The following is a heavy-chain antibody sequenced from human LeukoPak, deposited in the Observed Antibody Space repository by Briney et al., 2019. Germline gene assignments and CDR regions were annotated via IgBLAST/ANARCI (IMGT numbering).Heavy chain of an antibody. CDR1: GYTFTSYA. D-gene: IGHD1-1*01. J-gene: IGHJ4*02. Sequence: ASVKVSCKASGYTFTSYAMNWVRQAPGQGLEWMGWINTNTGNPTYAQGFTGRFVFSLDTSVSTAYLQISSLKAEDTAVYYCARGGGKKNWNDESGFDYWGQGTLVTVSS. CDR3: ARGGGKKNWNDESGFDY. CDR2: INTNTGNP. V-gene: IGHV7-4-1*02.